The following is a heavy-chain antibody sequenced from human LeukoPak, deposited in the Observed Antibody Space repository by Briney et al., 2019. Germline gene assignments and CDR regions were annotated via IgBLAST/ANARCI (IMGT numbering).Heavy chain of an antibody. J-gene: IGHJ4*02. Sequence: SVKVSCKASGGTFSNYAISWVRQAPGQGLEWMGGIIPMFGVANYAQKFQGRVTITADKSTSVAYMELSSLRSEDTAVYYCARDSPTNYYDAGWGQGTLVTVSS. CDR3: ARDSPTNYYDAG. D-gene: IGHD3-22*01. CDR1: GGTFSNYA. CDR2: IIPMFGVA. V-gene: IGHV1-69*10.